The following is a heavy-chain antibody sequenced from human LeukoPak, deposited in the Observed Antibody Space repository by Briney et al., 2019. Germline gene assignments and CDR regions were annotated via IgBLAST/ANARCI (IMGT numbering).Heavy chain of an antibody. D-gene: IGHD4-17*01. Sequence: GGSLRLSCAASGFSFISYGMHWVRQAPGKGLEWVGVISDDGRRKDYADSVKGRFTISRDNSKDTLYLQMNSLRAEDTAVYYCAKRPSDYGDYVSYFECWGQGTLVTVYS. J-gene: IGHJ4*02. CDR2: ISDDGRRK. V-gene: IGHV3-30*18. CDR1: GFSFISYG. CDR3: AKRPSDYGDYVSYFEC.